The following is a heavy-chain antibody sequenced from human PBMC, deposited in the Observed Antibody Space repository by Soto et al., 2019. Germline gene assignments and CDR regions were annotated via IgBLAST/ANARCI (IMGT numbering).Heavy chain of an antibody. CDR2: IYYSGST. V-gene: IGHV4-39*01. D-gene: IGHD3-3*01. CDR1: GGSISSSSYY. CDR3: ARQRIFGAGDGWFDP. Sequence: LSLTCTVSGGSISSSSYYWGWIRQPPGKGLEWIGSIYYSGSTYYNPSLKSRVTISVDTSKNQFSLKLSSVTAADTAVYYCARQRIFGAGDGWFDPWGQGTLVTVSS. J-gene: IGHJ5*02.